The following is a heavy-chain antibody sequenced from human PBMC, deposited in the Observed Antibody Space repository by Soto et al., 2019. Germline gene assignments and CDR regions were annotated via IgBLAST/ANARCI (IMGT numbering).Heavy chain of an antibody. V-gene: IGHV3-30*07. CDR2: ISYDGSNK. Sequence: AVISYDGSNKYYADSVKGRFTISRDNSKNTLYLQMNSLRAEDTAVYYCARGERWLQKFDYWGQGTLVTVSS. CDR3: ARGERWLQKFDY. D-gene: IGHD5-12*01. J-gene: IGHJ4*02.